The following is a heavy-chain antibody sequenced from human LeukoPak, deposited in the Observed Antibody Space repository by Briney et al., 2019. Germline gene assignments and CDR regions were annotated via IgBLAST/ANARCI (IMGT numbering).Heavy chain of an antibody. CDR1: GVTFSSYG. Sequence: GGALRLSCAASGVTFSSYGMQWVRPAPGKGLEWVGVISYDGSNKYYAYSVKGRFTISRDNSKNTLYLQMNSLRAEDTAVYYCALRDGYNLYYFDYWGQGTLVTVSS. J-gene: IGHJ4*02. V-gene: IGHV3-30*03. D-gene: IGHD5-24*01. CDR3: ALRDGYNLYYFDY. CDR2: ISYDGSNK.